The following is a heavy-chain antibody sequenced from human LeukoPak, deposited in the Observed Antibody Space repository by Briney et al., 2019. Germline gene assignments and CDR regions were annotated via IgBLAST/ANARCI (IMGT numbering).Heavy chain of an antibody. CDR3: AREVFTLSSSFFDY. D-gene: IGHD6-6*01. J-gene: IGHJ4*02. Sequence: SETLSLTCAVSGGSISSGTHYWSWLRQPAGKGLEWVGRIYASGSTNYSPTLKSRVPLSVATSNNQFSLKLSSVTAADTAVYFCAREVFTLSSSFFDYWRQGTLVTVPS. CDR2: IYASGST. V-gene: IGHV4-61*02. CDR1: GGSISSGTHY.